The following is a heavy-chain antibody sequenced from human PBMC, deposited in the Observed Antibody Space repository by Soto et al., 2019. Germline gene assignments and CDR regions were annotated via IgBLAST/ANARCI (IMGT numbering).Heavy chain of an antibody. Sequence: GGSLRLSCVASGFFFSDYYISWIRQAPGKGLECVAYISGTGDTKYYAESVRGRFTISRDNTKKSVFLQVNSLRADDTAVYYCAIGGGQIYYAGMDVWGQGTTVTV. V-gene: IGHV3-11*01. CDR1: GFFFSDYY. CDR3: AIGGGQIYYAGMDV. CDR2: ISGTGDTK. J-gene: IGHJ6*02. D-gene: IGHD3-22*01.